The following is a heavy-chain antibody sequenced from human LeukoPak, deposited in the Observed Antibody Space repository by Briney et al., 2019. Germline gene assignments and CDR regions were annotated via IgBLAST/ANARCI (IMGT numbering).Heavy chain of an antibody. J-gene: IGHJ4*02. Sequence: GGSLRLSCAASGFTFSNYEMNWVRQAPGKGLEWLSYICNSGGGIHYADSVKGRFTISRDNAKNSLYLQMNSLRAEDTAVYYCTSGSIVPGVFLDYWGQGNLVTVS. D-gene: IGHD2-21*01. V-gene: IGHV3-48*03. CDR1: GFTFSNYE. CDR2: ICNSGGGI. CDR3: TSGSIVPGVFLDY.